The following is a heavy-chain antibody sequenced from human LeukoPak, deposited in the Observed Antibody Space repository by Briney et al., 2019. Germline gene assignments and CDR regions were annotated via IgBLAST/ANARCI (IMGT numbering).Heavy chain of an antibody. CDR2: LYWGGDN. Sequence: SGPSLATATQTLTLSCTISGFALSTSQVSVCSIRQPSGMALEALRILYWGGDNPYSPSLRKRVPITWNTSRNQLALTIDKVDPVDRGKYYCGHRPRRAALVSVFWFYPWGERTLLTASS. V-gene: IGHV2-5*02. CDR3: GHRPRRAALVSVFWFYP. D-gene: IGHD2-15*01. CDR1: GFALSTSQVS. J-gene: IGHJ5*02.